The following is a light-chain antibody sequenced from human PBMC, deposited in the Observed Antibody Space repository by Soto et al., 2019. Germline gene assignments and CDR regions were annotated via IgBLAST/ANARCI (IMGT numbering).Light chain of an antibody. V-gene: IGLV1-47*01. CDR2: RND. J-gene: IGLJ1*01. CDR1: ISNIGNNY. Sequence: QSVLTQPSSVSGTPGQGVTISCSGSISNIGNNYVYWFQQLPGTAPKVLSNRNDQRPSGVPDRFSGSKSGTSASLAISGLRSEDEADYYCAAWDDTVRSYVFGTGTKLIVL. CDR3: AAWDDTVRSYV.